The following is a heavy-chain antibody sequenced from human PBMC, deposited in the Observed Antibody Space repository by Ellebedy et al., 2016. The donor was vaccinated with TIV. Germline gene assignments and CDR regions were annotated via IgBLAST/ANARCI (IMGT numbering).Heavy chain of an antibody. D-gene: IGHD2-2*01. CDR2: ISSSSSYI. J-gene: IGHJ6*02. V-gene: IGHV3-21*01. CDR1: GFTFSDYY. Sequence: GESLKISXAASGFTFSDYYMNWVRQAPGKGLEWVSSISSSSSYIYYADSVKGRFTISRDNAKNSLYLQMNSLRAEDTAVYYCAREDVVVVPAANGMDVWGQGTMVTVSS. CDR3: AREDVVVVPAANGMDV.